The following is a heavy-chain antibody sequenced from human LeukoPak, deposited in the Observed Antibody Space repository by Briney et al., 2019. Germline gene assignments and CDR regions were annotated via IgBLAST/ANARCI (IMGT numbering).Heavy chain of an antibody. Sequence: ASVKASCKGSGYSFTTYWIGWVRQMPGKGLEWMGIIYPGDSDTRYSPSFQGQVTISADKSVSTAYLQWSSLKGSDTAMYYCARRGSGWYVDYWGQGTLVTVSS. J-gene: IGHJ4*02. CDR1: GYSFTTYW. CDR3: ARRGSGWYVDY. D-gene: IGHD6-19*01. CDR2: IYPGDSDT. V-gene: IGHV5-51*01.